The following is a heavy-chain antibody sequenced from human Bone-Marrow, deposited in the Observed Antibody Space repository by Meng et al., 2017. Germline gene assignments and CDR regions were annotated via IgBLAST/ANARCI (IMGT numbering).Heavy chain of an antibody. D-gene: IGHD1/OR15-1a*01. CDR3: VRSRAWVRTGFDP. CDR2: IGHSGFT. Sequence: QPQLQESGPGLVKPSETLSLTCSVSGDSISSSDSYWGWLRQSPGKGLEWIGSIGHSGFTYYTPSLESRVTVSVDTSRSQFSLELTSVTAADTAVYYCVRSRAWVRTGFDPWGQGTLVTVSS. CDR1: GDSISSSDSY. J-gene: IGHJ5*02. V-gene: IGHV4-39*01.